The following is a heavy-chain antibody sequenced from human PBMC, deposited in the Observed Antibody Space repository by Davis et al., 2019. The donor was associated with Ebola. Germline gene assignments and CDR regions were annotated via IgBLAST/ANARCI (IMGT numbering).Heavy chain of an antibody. CDR1: SVSISDYY. CDR2: ISFGGKT. D-gene: IGHD2-2*01. CDR3: ARHEYTSSSSPFDY. Sequence: MPSETLSLTCTVSSVSISDYYWSWIRQSPGKGLEWIGYISFGGKTNFNPSLKSRVAISVDTSKNQFSLKLTSVTAADTAVYYCARHEYTSSSSPFDYWGQGTLVTVSS. V-gene: IGHV4-59*08. J-gene: IGHJ4*02.